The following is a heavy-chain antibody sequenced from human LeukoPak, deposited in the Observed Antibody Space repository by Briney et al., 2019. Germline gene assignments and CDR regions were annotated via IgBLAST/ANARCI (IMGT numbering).Heavy chain of an antibody. CDR2: INHSGST. D-gene: IGHD4-23*01. CDR3: ARVGYGGNSCGMDV. V-gene: IGHV4-34*01. Sequence: PSETLSLTCAVYGGSFSGYYWSWIRQPPGKGLEWIGEINHSGSTNYNPSLKSRVTISVDTSKNQFSLKLSSVTAADTAVYYCARVGYGGNSCGMDVWGQGTTVTVSS. J-gene: IGHJ6*02. CDR1: GGSFSGYY.